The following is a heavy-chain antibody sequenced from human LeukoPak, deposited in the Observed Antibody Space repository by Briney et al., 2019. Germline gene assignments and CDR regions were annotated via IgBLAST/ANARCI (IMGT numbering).Heavy chain of an antibody. CDR2: INPNSGGT. J-gene: IGHJ4*02. Sequence: ASVKVSCXASGYTFTGYYMHWVRQAPGQGLEWMGWINPNSGGTNYAQKFQGRVTMTRDTSISTAYMELSRLRSDDTAVYYCAREGERVEDGYNYNYWGQGTLVTVSS. V-gene: IGHV1-2*02. D-gene: IGHD5-24*01. CDR1: GYTFTGYY. CDR3: AREGERVEDGYNYNY.